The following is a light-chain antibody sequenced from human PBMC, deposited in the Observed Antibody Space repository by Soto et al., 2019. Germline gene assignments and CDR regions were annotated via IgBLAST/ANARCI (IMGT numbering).Light chain of an antibody. V-gene: IGKV3-11*01. CDR2: DAS. Sequence: EIVLTQSPVTLSLSPGERATLPCRASQSVSNSLAWYQQKPGQAPRLLIYDASNRATGVPARFSGSGSGTDFTLTISRLEPEDFSVYYCHQYGTAPLTFGPGTKVDIK. CDR3: HQYGTAPLT. J-gene: IGKJ3*01. CDR1: QSVSNS.